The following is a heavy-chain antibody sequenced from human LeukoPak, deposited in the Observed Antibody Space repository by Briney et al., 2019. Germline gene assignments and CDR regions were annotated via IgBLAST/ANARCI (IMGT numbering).Heavy chain of an antibody. CDR1: GGSISSYY. CDR2: TNHSGST. J-gene: IGHJ6*03. D-gene: IGHD3-10*01. CDR3: ARGRSTRAITMVRGGAVYYMDV. V-gene: IGHV4-34*01. Sequence: SETLSLTCTVSGGSISSYYWSWIRQPPGKGLEWIGETNHSGSTNYNPSLKSRVTISVDTSKNQFSLKLSSVTAADTAVYYCARGRSTRAITMVRGGAVYYMDVWGKGTTVTVSS.